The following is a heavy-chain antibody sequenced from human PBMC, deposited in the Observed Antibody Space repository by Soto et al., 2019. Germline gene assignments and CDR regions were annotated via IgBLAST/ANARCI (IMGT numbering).Heavy chain of an antibody. CDR3: AACAEYSGYDSHWYFDL. CDR2: INAGNGNT. D-gene: IGHD5-12*01. Sequence: ASVRVSCKASGYTFTSYAMHWVRQAPGQRLEWMGWINAGNGNTKYSQKFQGRVTITRDTSASTAYMELSSLRSEDTAVYYCAACAEYSGYDSHWYFDLWGRGTLVTVSS. CDR1: GYTFTSYA. J-gene: IGHJ2*01. V-gene: IGHV1-3*01.